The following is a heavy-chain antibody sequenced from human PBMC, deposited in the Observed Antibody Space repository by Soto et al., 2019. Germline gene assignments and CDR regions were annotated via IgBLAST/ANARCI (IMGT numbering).Heavy chain of an antibody. CDR2: ISYDGSNK. Sequence: PGGSLRLSCAASGFTFSSYGMHWVRQAPGKGLEWVAVISYDGSNKYYADSVKGRFTISRDNSKNTLYLQMNSLRAEDTAVYYCAKDPLLTGYYPTSSYYYYGMDVWGQGTTVTV. J-gene: IGHJ6*02. D-gene: IGHD3-9*01. CDR1: GFTFSSYG. CDR3: AKDPLLTGYYPTSSYYYYGMDV. V-gene: IGHV3-30*18.